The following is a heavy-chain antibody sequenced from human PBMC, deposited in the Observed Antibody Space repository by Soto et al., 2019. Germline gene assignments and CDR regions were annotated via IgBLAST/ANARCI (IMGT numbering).Heavy chain of an antibody. CDR2: IYFNGNT. J-gene: IGHJ4*02. CDR3: ASVTFGGIVLAH. V-gene: IGHV4-59*01. CDR1: AASFSKYY. Sequence: SETLSLTCTVSAASFSKYYWTWIRQPPGKGLEWIGYIYFNGNTKYNPSLEGRLTISIDTSKKEFSLKLTSVTAADAAVYYCASVTFGGIVLAHWGQGTLVTVS. D-gene: IGHD3-16*01.